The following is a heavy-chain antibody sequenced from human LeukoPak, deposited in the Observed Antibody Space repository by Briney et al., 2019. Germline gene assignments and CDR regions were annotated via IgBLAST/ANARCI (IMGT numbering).Heavy chain of an antibody. Sequence: GRSLRLSCAASGFTFSSYGMHWVRQAPGKGLEWVSAISGSGGSTYYADSVKGRFTISRDNSKNTLYLQMNSLRAEDTAVYYCAKGPLRRPLDYWGQGTLVTVSS. D-gene: IGHD4-17*01. CDR1: GFTFSSYG. J-gene: IGHJ4*02. V-gene: IGHV3-23*01. CDR3: AKGPLRRPLDY. CDR2: ISGSGGST.